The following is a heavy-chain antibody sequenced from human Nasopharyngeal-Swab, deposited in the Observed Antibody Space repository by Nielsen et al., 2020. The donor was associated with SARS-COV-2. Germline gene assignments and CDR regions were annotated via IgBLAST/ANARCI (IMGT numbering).Heavy chain of an antibody. CDR1: GFTFSSYW. J-gene: IGHJ4*02. V-gene: IGHV3-7*01. CDR2: IKQDGSEK. Sequence: GESLKISCAASGFTFSSYWMSWVRQAPGKGLELVANIKQDGSEKYYVDSVKGRFTISRDNAKNSLYLQMNSLRAEDPAVYYCARDGPDYALDYWGQGTLVTVSS. CDR3: ARDGPDYALDY. D-gene: IGHD4-17*01.